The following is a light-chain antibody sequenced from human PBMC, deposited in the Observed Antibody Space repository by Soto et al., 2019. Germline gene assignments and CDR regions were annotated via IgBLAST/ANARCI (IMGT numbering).Light chain of an antibody. CDR3: QQYGSSPPIT. CDR2: GAS. Sequence: EIVLTQSPGTLSLSPGERATLSCRASQSVSSSYLAWYQKKPGQAPRLLIYGASSRATGIPDRFSGSGSGTDLTLTISRLETEDFAVYYCQQYGSSPPITFGQGTRLEIK. V-gene: IGKV3-20*01. CDR1: QSVSSSY. J-gene: IGKJ5*01.